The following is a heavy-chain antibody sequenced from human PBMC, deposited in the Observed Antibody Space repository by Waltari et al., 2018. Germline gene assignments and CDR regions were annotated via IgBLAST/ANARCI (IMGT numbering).Heavy chain of an antibody. CDR1: GAFISSGTHF. CDR3: ARRVGFAGGWIDP. CDR2: VSYTGTT. Sequence: QVQLQESGPGLVKTSETLSLTCTVSGAFISSGTHFWAWIRQPPGQGLEWIGTVSYTGTTYYNPSLKSRLTMSVNTSTNQFSLKLISVTAADTASYYCARRVGFAGGWIDPSGPGTLVTVSS. V-gene: IGHV4-39*07. D-gene: IGHD2-15*01. J-gene: IGHJ5*02.